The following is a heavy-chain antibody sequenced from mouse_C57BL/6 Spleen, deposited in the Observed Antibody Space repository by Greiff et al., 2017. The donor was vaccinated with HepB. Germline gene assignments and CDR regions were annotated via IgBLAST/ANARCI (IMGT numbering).Heavy chain of an antibody. CDR1: GFTFSDYG. J-gene: IGHJ2*01. CDR3: ARGAGSFDY. Sequence: EVQLVESGGGLVKPGGSLKLSCAASGFTFSDYGMHWVRQAPEKGLAWVAYISSGSSTIYYADTVKGRFTISRDNAKNTLSLQMTSLRSEDTAMYYCARGAGSFDYWGQGTTLTVSS. D-gene: IGHD3-3*01. CDR2: ISSGSSTI. V-gene: IGHV5-17*01.